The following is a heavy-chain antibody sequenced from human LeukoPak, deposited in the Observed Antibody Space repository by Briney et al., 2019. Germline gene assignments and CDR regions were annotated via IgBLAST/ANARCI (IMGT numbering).Heavy chain of an antibody. J-gene: IGHJ3*02. Sequence: GGSLRLSCAASGFTFDDYAMHWVRQAPGKGLEWVSGISWNSGSIGYADSVKGRFTISRDNAKNSLYLQMNSLRAEDMSLYYCAKDISSTTYAFDIWGQGTMVTVSS. CDR1: GFTFDDYA. V-gene: IGHV3-9*03. CDR2: ISWNSGSI. CDR3: AKDISSTTYAFDI. D-gene: IGHD2-2*01.